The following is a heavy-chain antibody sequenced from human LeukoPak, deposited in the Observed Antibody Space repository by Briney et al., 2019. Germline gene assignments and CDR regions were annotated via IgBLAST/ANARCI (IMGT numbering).Heavy chain of an antibody. CDR1: GFTFSSYS. J-gene: IGHJ4*02. CDR2: ISSSSSYI. D-gene: IGHD3-22*01. CDR3: ARDSMYYYDSSGYYYEQRGLIDY. V-gene: IGHV3-21*01. Sequence: GGSLRLSCAASGFTFSSYSMNWVRQAPGKGLEWVSAISSSSSYIYYADSVKGRFTISRDNAKNSLYLQMNSLRAEDTAVYYCARDSMYYYDSSGYYYEQRGLIDYWGQGTLVTVSS.